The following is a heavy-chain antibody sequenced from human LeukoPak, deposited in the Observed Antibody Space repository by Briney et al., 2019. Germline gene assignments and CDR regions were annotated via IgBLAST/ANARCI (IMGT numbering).Heavy chain of an antibody. Sequence: PSETLSLTCAVYGGSFSGYYWSWIRQPPGKGLEWIGEINHSGSTNYNPSLKSRVTISVDTSKNQFSLKLSSVTAADTAVYYCAVYSSGWYASWDYYGMDVWGQGTTVTVS. V-gene: IGHV4-34*01. J-gene: IGHJ6*02. CDR3: AVYSSGWYASWDYYGMDV. CDR2: INHSGST. D-gene: IGHD6-19*01. CDR1: GGSFSGYY.